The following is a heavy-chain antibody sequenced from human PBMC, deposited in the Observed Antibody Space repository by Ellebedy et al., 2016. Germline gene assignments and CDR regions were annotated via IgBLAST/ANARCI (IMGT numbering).Heavy chain of an antibody. D-gene: IGHD3-16*01. J-gene: IGHJ4*02. Sequence: SETLSLTCTVSGRSITDDYWSWIRQPPGKGLEWIGHIYYSGTRTYNPSLKRRVTISADTSKNHFSLRLDSVTAADTAVYYCARDRLGWGSFDSWGQGTLVTVSS. V-gene: IGHV4-59*01. CDR2: IYYSGTR. CDR1: GRSITDDY. CDR3: ARDRLGWGSFDS.